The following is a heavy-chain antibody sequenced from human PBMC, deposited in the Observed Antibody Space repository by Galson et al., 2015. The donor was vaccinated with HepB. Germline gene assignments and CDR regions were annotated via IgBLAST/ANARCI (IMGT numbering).Heavy chain of an antibody. D-gene: IGHD3-10*01. CDR3: AKDSGMVGLISGALLDH. J-gene: IGHJ4*02. CDR2: ISFDDGSDS. Sequence: SLRLSCAASGFTFSNFGMHWVRLAPGKRLEWVAAISFDDGSDSYFADSLKGRFTISRDNSKNTVFLQLNSLRIEDTAVYYCAKDSGMVGLISGALLDHWGRGALVTVSS. CDR1: GFTFSNFG. V-gene: IGHV3-30*18.